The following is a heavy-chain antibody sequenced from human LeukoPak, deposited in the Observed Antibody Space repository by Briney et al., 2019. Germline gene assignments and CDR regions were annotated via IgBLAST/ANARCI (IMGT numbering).Heavy chain of an antibody. CDR1: GFTFSSYG. CDR3: AKGPIDY. V-gene: IGHV3-30*18. J-gene: IGHJ4*02. CDR2: ISYDGSNK. Sequence: GGSLRLSCAASGFTFSSYGMHLVRQAPGKGLEWVAVISYDGSNKYYADSVKGRFTISRDNSKNTLYLQMNSLRAEDTAVYYCAKGPIDYWGQGTLVTVSS.